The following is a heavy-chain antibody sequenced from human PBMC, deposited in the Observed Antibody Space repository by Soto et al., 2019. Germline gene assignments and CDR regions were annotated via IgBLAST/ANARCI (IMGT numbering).Heavy chain of an antibody. CDR3: ATVGPARKFDY. J-gene: IGHJ4*02. V-gene: IGHV1-24*01. CDR2: FDPEDGET. Sequence: ASVKVSCKASGYTFTSYDINWVRQAPGKGLEWMGGFDPEDGETIYAQKFQGRVTMTEDTSTDTAYMELSSLRSEDTAVYYCATVGPARKFDYWGQGTLVTVSS. D-gene: IGHD1-26*01. CDR1: GYTFTSYD.